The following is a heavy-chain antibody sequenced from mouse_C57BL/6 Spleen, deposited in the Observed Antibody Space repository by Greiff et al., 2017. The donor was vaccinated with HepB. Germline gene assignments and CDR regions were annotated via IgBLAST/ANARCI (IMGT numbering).Heavy chain of an antibody. D-gene: IGHD2-5*01. Sequence: VQLQQPGAELVRPGSSVKLSCKASGYTFTSYWMDWVKQRPGQGLEWIGNIYPSDSETHYNQKFKDKATLTVDKSSSTAYMQLSSLTSEDSAVYYCARGGYSKDWGQGTTLTVSS. CDR3: ARGGYSKD. V-gene: IGHV1-61*01. CDR1: GYTFTSYW. J-gene: IGHJ2*01. CDR2: IYPSDSET.